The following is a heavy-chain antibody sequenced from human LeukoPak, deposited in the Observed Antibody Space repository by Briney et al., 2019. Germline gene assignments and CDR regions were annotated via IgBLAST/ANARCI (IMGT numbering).Heavy chain of an antibody. Sequence: SETLSLTCTVSGGSISSYYWSWIRQPPGKGLEWIAYISDIGSINYNPSLKSRVTISLDTSKNQFSLKLSSVTAADTAVYYCAKGPYYDSSGYFYWGQGTLVTVSS. CDR2: ISDIGSI. V-gene: IGHV4-59*08. CDR1: GGSISSYY. J-gene: IGHJ4*02. CDR3: AKGPYYDSSGYFY. D-gene: IGHD3-22*01.